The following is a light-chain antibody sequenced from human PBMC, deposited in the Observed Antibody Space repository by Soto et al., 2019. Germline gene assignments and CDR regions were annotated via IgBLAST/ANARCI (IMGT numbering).Light chain of an antibody. J-gene: IGKJ1*01. CDR3: LQDHSYPRT. V-gene: IGKV1-6*01. CDR1: QGISNE. CDR2: GTS. Sequence: AIQMNQSPHSLSASVGDRVILTCRASQGISNELGRYQQKPGKTTKLLIHGTSNLQGGVTLRFSGCGSRTDFTLTISGLQSEDIATYYCLQDHSYPRTCGQGTRVEIK.